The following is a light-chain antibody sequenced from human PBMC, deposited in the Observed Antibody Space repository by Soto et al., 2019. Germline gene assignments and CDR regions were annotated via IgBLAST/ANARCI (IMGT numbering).Light chain of an antibody. Sequence: DIQMTQSPSSLSASVGDRVITTCRASQSISKYLNWYQHKPGKVPTLLIYTASSLQSGVPSRFSGSGSGTEFTLTISSLQPEDFATYYCQQSGDTPPWTFGQGTKVDIK. CDR3: QQSGDTPPWT. CDR1: QSISKY. V-gene: IGKV1-39*01. J-gene: IGKJ1*01. CDR2: TAS.